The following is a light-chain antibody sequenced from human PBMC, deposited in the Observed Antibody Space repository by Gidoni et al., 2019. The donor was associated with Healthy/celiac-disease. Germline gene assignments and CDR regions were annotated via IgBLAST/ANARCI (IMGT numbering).Light chain of an antibody. J-gene: IGLJ1*01. CDR2: EDS. CDR3: YSTDSSGNHYV. Sequence: SYELTQPPSVSVSPGQTARITCSGDALPKKYAYWYQQKSGQAPGLVIYEDSKRPSGIPERVSGSSSGTMATLTISGAQVEDEADYYCYSTDSSGNHYVFGTGTKVTVL. CDR1: ALPKKY. V-gene: IGLV3-10*01.